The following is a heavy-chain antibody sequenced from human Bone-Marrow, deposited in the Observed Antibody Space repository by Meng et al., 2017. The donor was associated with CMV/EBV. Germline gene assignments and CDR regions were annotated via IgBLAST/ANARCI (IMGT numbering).Heavy chain of an antibody. V-gene: IGHV3-7*01. CDR1: GFTFSSYW. D-gene: IGHD1-26*01. J-gene: IGHJ4*02. Sequence: GGSLRLSCAASGFTFSSYWMSWVRQAPGKGLEWVANIKQDGSEKHYVDYVKGRFTISRDNSTNSLYLQMNSLRAEDTAVYYCAREVGTTTGPDYWGQGKLVTVSS. CDR3: AREVGTTTGPDY. CDR2: IKQDGSEK.